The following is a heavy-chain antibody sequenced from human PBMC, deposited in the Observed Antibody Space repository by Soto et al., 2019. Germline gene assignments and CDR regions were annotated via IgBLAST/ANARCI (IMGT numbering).Heavy chain of an antibody. J-gene: IGHJ4*02. V-gene: IGHV1-69*06. D-gene: IGHD3-10*01. CDR3: ARSRSVPRDMYYGSWSSLDY. CDR2: IVPMYGTI. Sequence: QVQLVQSGAEVKKPGSSVKVSCKASGGTLNSYGITWLRQVPGQGLEWLAGIVPMYGTIKYGRKLPDRRRITVDKATDTAYLDLTNLRAEDTAVYYFARSRSVPRDMYYGSWSSLDYWGQGTLVTVSS. CDR1: GGTLNSYG.